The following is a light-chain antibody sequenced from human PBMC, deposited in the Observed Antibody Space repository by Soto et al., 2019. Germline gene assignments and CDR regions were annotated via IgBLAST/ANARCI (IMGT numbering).Light chain of an antibody. Sequence: DIQMTQSPSALSASVGDRVTITCRASQTISTYLNWYQQKPGKAPKLLIYAASTLQSGVPSRFSGSGSGTDFPLTISSLQPEDFATYYCSQRLGIPYTFGQGTRLEIK. J-gene: IGKJ2*01. CDR1: QTISTY. CDR2: AAS. V-gene: IGKV1-39*01. CDR3: SQRLGIPYT.